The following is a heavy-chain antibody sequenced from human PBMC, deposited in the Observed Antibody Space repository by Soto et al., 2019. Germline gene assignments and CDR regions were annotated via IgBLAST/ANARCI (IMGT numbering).Heavy chain of an antibody. V-gene: IGHV4-30-4*01. Sequence: SETLSLTCTVSGGSISSDGFYWSWIRQPPGKGLEWIAYSYYSGSTYYNPSLKSRVTTSLDASKNQFSLKLSSVTAADTAVYYCARGQVRYSSSWYYYYYGMDVWGQGTTVTVSS. J-gene: IGHJ6*02. D-gene: IGHD6-13*01. CDR2: SYYSGST. CDR3: ARGQVRYSSSWYYYYYGMDV. CDR1: GGSISSDGFY.